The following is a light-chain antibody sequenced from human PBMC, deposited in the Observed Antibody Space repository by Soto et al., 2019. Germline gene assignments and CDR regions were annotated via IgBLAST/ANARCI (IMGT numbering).Light chain of an antibody. V-gene: IGKV1-5*01. J-gene: IGKJ1*01. CDR2: DAS. CDR3: QQYNSYSTWT. Sequence: DIQMTQSPSTLSASVGDRVTITCRASQSISSWLAWYQQKPGKAPKLLIYDASSLESGVPSRFSGSGSGTEFILTISSLQPDDFATYYCQQYNSYSTWTFGQGTKV. CDR1: QSISSW.